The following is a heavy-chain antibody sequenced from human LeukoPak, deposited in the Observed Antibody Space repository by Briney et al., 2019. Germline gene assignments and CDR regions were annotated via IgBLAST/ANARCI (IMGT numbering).Heavy chain of an antibody. CDR3: ARGQLIAAPRPNYFDY. V-gene: IGHV4-59*01. CDR2: IFYSGST. Sequence: SETLSLTCSVSGGSISSYYWTWIRQPPGKGLDWIGYIFYSGSTNYNPSLKSRVTISVDTSKNQFSLKLSSVTAADTAVYYCARGQLIAAPRPNYFDYWGQGTLVTVSS. CDR1: GGSISSYY. J-gene: IGHJ4*02. D-gene: IGHD6-13*01.